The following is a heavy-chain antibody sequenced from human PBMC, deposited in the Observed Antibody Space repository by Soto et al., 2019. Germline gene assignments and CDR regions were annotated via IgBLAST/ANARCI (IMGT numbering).Heavy chain of an antibody. CDR3: ARWGQVWVAGHWFDP. Sequence: QVQLVQSGAEVKKPGASVKVSCKASGYTFTSYGISWVRQAPGQGLEWMGWISAYNGNTNYAQKLQGRVTMTTDTSXXTAYMELRSLRSDDTAVYYCARWGQVWVAGHWFDPWGQGTLVTVSS. CDR2: ISAYNGNT. CDR1: GYTFTSYG. V-gene: IGHV1-18*01. J-gene: IGHJ5*02. D-gene: IGHD6-19*01.